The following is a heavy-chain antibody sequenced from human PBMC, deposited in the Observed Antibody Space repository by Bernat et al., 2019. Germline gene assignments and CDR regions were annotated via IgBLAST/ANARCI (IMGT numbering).Heavy chain of an antibody. CDR1: GFTFSSYA. CDR3: AGERLSSGYFDY. J-gene: IGHJ4*02. Sequence: QVQLVESGGGVVQPGLSLRLSCAASGFTFSSYAMHWVRQAPGKGLEWVAVISYDGSNKYYADSVKGRVTSSRDKSKNTLYLQMNSLRAEDTAGYYCAGERLSSGYFDYWGQGTLVTVSS. CDR2: ISYDGSNK. V-gene: IGHV3-30-3*01.